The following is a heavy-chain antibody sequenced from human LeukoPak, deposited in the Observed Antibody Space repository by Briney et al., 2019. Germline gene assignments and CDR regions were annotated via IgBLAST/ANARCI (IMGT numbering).Heavy chain of an antibody. J-gene: IGHJ3*02. D-gene: IGHD3-10*01. V-gene: IGHV4-39*01. CDR3: ARQGGSGMRAFDI. Sequence: PSETLSLTCTVSGGSISSSSYYWGWIRQPPGKGLEWIGSIYYSGSTYYNPSLKSRVTISVDTSKNQFSLKLSSVTAADTAVYYCARQGGSGMRAFDIWGQGTMVTVSS. CDR2: IYYSGST. CDR1: GGSISSSSYY.